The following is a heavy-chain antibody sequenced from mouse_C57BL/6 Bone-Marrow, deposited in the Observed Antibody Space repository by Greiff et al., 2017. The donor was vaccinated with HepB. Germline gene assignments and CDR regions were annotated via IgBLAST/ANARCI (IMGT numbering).Heavy chain of an antibody. Sequence: EVKVVESGGGLVQPGGSLKLSCAASGFTFSDYYMYWVRQTPEKRLEWVAYISNGGGSTYYPDTVKGRFTISRDNAKNTLYLQMSRLKSEDTAMYYCARRGNYANYFDYWGQGTTLTVSS. CDR1: GFTFSDYY. CDR2: ISNGGGST. V-gene: IGHV5-12*01. CDR3: ARRGNYANYFDY. D-gene: IGHD2-1*01. J-gene: IGHJ2*01.